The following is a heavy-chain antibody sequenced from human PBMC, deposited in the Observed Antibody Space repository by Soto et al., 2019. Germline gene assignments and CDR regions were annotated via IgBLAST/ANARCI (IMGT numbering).Heavy chain of an antibody. J-gene: IGHJ5*02. CDR3: ARYDGSANQGWFDP. Sequence: SETLSLTCAVSGGSISSNYYWSWIRQHPGKGLEWLGYIHHTGSTYYNPSLRNRLTLSLDTSKNQFSLTVSSVTAADTAVYYCARYDGSANQGWFDPWGQGTRVTVSS. CDR1: GGSISSNYY. V-gene: IGHV4-31*11. CDR2: IHHTGST. D-gene: IGHD3-10*01.